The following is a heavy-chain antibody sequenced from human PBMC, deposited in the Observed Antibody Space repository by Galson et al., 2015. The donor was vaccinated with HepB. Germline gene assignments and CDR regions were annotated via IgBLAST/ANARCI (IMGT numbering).Heavy chain of an antibody. CDR3: ARRRPIVLWTRDYFDH. V-gene: IGHV3-30-3*01. CDR1: GFTFSSYA. CDR2: ISYDGSNK. Sequence: SLRLSCAASGFTFSSYAMHWVRQAPGKGLEWVAVISYDGSNKYYADSVKGRFTISRDNSKNTLYLQTNSLRTEDTAVYYCARRRPIVLWTRDYFDHWGQGTLVTVSS. J-gene: IGHJ4*02. D-gene: IGHD1-26*01.